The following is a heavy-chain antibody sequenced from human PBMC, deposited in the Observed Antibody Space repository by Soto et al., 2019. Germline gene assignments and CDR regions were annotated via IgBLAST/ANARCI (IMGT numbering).Heavy chain of an antibody. CDR2: IFSSGST. Sequence: SETLSLTCTVSGGSINTFCWSWVRQPAGKGLEWIGRIFSSGSTSFNPSLESRVAMSVDTSKNHFSLNLSSVTAADMAVYYCAREGSYSAYNFAHGIQLWSFDFWGQGALVTVSS. V-gene: IGHV4-4*07. J-gene: IGHJ4*02. D-gene: IGHD5-12*01. CDR3: AREGSYSAYNFAHGIQLWSFDF. CDR1: GGSINTFC.